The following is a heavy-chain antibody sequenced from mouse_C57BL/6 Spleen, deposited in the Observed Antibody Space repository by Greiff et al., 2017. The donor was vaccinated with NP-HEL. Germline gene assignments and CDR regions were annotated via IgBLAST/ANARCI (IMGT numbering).Heavy chain of an antibody. CDR3: AREGGYDYGNY. CDR1: GYAFTNYL. J-gene: IGHJ2*01. CDR2: INPGSGGT. Sequence: VMLVESGAELVRPGTSVKVSCKASGYAFTNYLIEWVKQRPGQGLEWIGVINPGSGGTNYNEKFKGKATLTADKSSSTAYMQLSSLTSEDSAVYFCAREGGYDYGNYWGQGTTLTVSS. V-gene: IGHV1-54*01. D-gene: IGHD2-4*01.